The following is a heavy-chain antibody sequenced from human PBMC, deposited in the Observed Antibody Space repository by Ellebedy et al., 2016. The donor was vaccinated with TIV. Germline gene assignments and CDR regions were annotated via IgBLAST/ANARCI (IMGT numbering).Heavy chain of an antibody. CDR1: GFTVSSNY. J-gene: IGHJ4*02. CDR2: IYSGGST. Sequence: GESLKISXAASGFTVSSNYMSWVRQAPGKGLEWVSVIYSGGSTYYADSVKGRFTISRDNSKNTLYLQMNSLRAEDTAVYYCAIPAYGGNSLDYWGQGTLVTVSS. V-gene: IGHV3-66*01. CDR3: AIPAYGGNSLDY. D-gene: IGHD4-23*01.